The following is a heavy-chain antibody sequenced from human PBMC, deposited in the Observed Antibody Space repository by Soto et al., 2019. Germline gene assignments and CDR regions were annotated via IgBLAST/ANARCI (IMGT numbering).Heavy chain of an antibody. V-gene: IGHV4-59*01. D-gene: IGHD3-9*01. CDR1: GGSISSYY. CDR3: ARDPGLRYFDKDV. J-gene: IGHJ6*02. Sequence: SETLSLTCTVSGGSISSYYWSWIRQPPGKGLERIGYIYYNGSTNYNPSLKSRVTISVDTSKNQFSLKLSSVTAADTAVYYCARDPGLRYFDKDVWGQGTTVTV. CDR2: IYYNGST.